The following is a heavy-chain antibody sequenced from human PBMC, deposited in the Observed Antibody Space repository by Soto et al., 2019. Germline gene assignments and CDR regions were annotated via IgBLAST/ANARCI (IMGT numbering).Heavy chain of an antibody. J-gene: IGHJ3*02. V-gene: IGHV4-31*01. Sequence: QVQLQESGPGLVKPSQTLSLTCTVSGGSISSGGYYWSWIRQHPGKGLEWIGYIYYSGSTYYNPSLKSLVTISVDTSKNQFSLKLSSVTAADTAVYYCARDGAYCGGDCPHAFYIWGQGTMVTVSS. CDR2: IYYSGST. CDR3: ARDGAYCGGDCPHAFYI. D-gene: IGHD2-21*02. CDR1: GGSISSGGYY.